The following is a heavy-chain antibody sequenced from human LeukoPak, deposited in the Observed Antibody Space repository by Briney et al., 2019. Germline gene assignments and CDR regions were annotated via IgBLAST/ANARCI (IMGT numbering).Heavy chain of an antibody. CDR2: VIPIFGTA. J-gene: IGHJ4*02. V-gene: IGHV1-69*01. CDR3: ARETGDGYNWMGY. D-gene: IGHD5-24*01. CDR1: GGTFPSYA. Sequence: ASVKVSCKASGGTFPSYAISWVGQAPGQGPEWMGGVIPIFGTANYAQNFQGRVTITADESTNTAYMELSSLRSEDTAVYYCARETGDGYNWMGYWGQGTLVTVSS.